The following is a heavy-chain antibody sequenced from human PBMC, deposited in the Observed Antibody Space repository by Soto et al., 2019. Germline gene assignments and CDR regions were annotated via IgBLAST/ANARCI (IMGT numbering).Heavy chain of an antibody. CDR2: ISWNSKTI. J-gene: IGHJ4*02. V-gene: IGHV3-9*01. CDR3: AKDTCAN. Sequence: PGGSLRLSWAASGFTFDNYAMHWVRQVPGKVLEWVSGISWNSKTIAYADSVKGRFTISRDNAKNSLFLQMNSLRDEDTAFYYCAKDTCANWGQGTLVNVSS. CDR1: GFTFDNYA.